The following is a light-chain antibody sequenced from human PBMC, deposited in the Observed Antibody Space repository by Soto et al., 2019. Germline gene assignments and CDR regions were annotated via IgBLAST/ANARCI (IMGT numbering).Light chain of an antibody. CDR2: DAS. J-gene: IGKJ1*01. Sequence: DIQMTQSPSTLSASVGDRVTISCRARQTISSWLAWYQQKPGKAPKLLIDDASSLESGVPSRLSGSGSGTEFTLAISSLQPDDFATYYCQQYNSYPWTFGQGTKVEIK. CDR3: QQYNSYPWT. CDR1: QTISSW. V-gene: IGKV1-5*01.